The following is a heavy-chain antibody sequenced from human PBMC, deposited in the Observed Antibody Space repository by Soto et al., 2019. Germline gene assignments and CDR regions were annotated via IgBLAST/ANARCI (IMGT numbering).Heavy chain of an antibody. CDR2: INHSGST. D-gene: IGHD6-19*01. CDR1: GGSFSGYY. Sequence: SETLSLTCAFYGGSFSGYYWSWIRQPPGKGLEWIGEINHSGSTNYNPSLKSRVTISVDTSKNQFSLKLSSVTAADTAVYYCASKIAVAGFDAFDIWGQGTMVTVSS. J-gene: IGHJ3*02. CDR3: ASKIAVAGFDAFDI. V-gene: IGHV4-34*01.